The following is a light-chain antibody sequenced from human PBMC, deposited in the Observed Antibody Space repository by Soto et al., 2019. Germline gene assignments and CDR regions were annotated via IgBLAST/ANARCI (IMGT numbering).Light chain of an antibody. Sequence: QSALTQPPSASGSPGQSVTISCTGTGGDIGTYKYVSWYQQHPGQAPKLIIYEVSKRPSGVPGRFFGSKSGNTASLTVSGLQSEDEADDYCTSYAGSSNWVFGGGTKLTVL. J-gene: IGLJ3*02. CDR1: GGDIGTYKY. V-gene: IGLV2-8*01. CDR3: TSYAGSSNWV. CDR2: EVS.